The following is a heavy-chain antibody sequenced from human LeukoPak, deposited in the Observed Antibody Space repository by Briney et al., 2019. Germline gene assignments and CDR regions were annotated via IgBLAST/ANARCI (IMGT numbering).Heavy chain of an antibody. CDR1: GGSTSSYY. D-gene: IGHD4-17*01. J-gene: IGHJ4*02. CDR3: ARDDYGKSDY. V-gene: IGHV4-4*07. CDR2: IYTDGTT. Sequence: KPSETLSLTCTVSGGSTSSYYWSWIRQPAGKGLEWIGRIYTDGTTNYNPSLKSRVTMSVDTSKNQFSLKLSSVTVADTAVYYCARDDYGKSDYWGQGTLVTVSS.